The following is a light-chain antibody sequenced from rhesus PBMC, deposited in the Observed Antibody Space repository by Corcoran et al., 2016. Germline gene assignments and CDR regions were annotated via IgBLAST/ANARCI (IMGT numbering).Light chain of an antibody. CDR2: AAS. CDR1: QGSSSW. Sequence: DIQMTQSPSSLSASVGDRDTITRQASQGSSSWLAWYQQKPGKAHKLLVYAASSLQSGVPSRFSGSGSGTDFTLTISSLQPEDFATYYCQQHNSYPLTFGGGTKVEIK. V-gene: IGKV1-33*02. CDR3: QQHNSYPLT. J-gene: IGKJ4*01.